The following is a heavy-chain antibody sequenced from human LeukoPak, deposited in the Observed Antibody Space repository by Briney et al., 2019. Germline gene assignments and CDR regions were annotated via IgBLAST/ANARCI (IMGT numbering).Heavy chain of an antibody. D-gene: IGHD5-18*01. CDR3: ARSAMVTDFLNYYYYGMDV. Sequence: SETLSLTCTVSGGSISSSSYYWGWIRQPPGKGLEWIGSIYYSGSTYYNPSLKSRVTISVDTSKNQFSLKLSSVTAADTAVYYCARSAMVTDFLNYYYYGMDVWGQGTTVTASS. CDR2: IYYSGST. V-gene: IGHV4-39*01. CDR1: GGSISSSSYY. J-gene: IGHJ6*02.